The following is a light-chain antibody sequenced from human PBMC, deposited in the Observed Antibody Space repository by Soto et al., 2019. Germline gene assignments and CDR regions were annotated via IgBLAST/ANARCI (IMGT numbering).Light chain of an antibody. CDR2: DAS. CDR1: ESVSRY. Sequence: EIVLTQSPATLSLSPGNRATLSCRASESVSRYLAWYQQKPGQAPRLLIYDASNRVTGIPARFSGSGSGTDFTLTITSLEPEDFAVYYCQQRSNWPSTFGGGTKVEIK. CDR3: QQRSNWPST. V-gene: IGKV3-11*01. J-gene: IGKJ4*01.